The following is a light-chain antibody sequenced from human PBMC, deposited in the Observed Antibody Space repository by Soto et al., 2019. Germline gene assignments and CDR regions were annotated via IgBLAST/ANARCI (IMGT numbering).Light chain of an antibody. CDR1: SSNIGSNA. J-gene: IGLJ1*01. Sequence: QSVLTQPPSASGTPGQRVTISCSGSSSNIGSNAVNWYQQVPGTAPKLLIYSNNQRPSGVPDRFSGSKSGTSASLAISGLQADDEADYYSAAWHDSLDTLYVFGTGTKSPS. V-gene: IGLV1-44*01. CDR3: AAWHDSLDTLYV. CDR2: SNN.